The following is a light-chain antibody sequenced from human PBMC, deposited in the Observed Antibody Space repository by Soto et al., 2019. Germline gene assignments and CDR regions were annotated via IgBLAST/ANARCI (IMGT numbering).Light chain of an antibody. V-gene: IGKV1-39*01. Sequence: DIQMTQSPSSLSASVGDRVTITCRASQSISSYLNWYQQKPGKAPKLLIYAASSLQSWVPSRFSGGGSGTDFTLTISSLQPEDFATYYCQQSYSTPPYTFGQGTKLEIK. CDR3: QQSYSTPPYT. CDR1: QSISSY. J-gene: IGKJ2*01. CDR2: AAS.